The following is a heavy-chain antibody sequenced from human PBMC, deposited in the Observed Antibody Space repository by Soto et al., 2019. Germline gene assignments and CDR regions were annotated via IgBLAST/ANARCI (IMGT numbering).Heavy chain of an antibody. J-gene: IGHJ4*02. CDR2: INPSGGST. Sequence: ASVKVSCKASGYTFTSYYMHWVRQAPGQGLDWVGIINPSGGSTSYAQKFQGRVTMTRDTSTSTVYMELSSLRSEDTAVYYCARATTGYFDYWGQGTLVTVSS. D-gene: IGHD4-4*01. CDR1: GYTFTSYY. V-gene: IGHV1-46*01. CDR3: ARATTGYFDY.